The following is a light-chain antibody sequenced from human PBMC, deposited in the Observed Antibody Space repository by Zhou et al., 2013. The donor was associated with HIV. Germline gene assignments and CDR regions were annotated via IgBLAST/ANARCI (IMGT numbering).Light chain of an antibody. CDR2: KAS. CDR1: QSIHNW. V-gene: IGKV1-5*03. CDR3: QQYYSYPST. Sequence: DIQMTQSPSTLSASVGDRVTIACRASQSIHNWLAWYQQRPGQAPQLLIYKASNLQSGVPLRFSGSGSGTEFTLTISCLQSEDFATYYCQQYYSYPSTFGQGTDLEIK. J-gene: IGKJ1*01.